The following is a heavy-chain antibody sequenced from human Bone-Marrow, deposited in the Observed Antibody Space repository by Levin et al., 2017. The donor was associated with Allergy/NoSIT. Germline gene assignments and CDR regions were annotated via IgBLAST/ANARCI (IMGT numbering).Heavy chain of an antibody. CDR3: ARAAHGDYGDY. V-gene: IGHV1-18*01. D-gene: IGHD4-17*01. CDR2: LNTYNGNT. J-gene: IGHJ4*02. CDR1: GYTFTDFG. Sequence: VASVKVSCKASGYTFTDFGIKWVRQAPGHGLEWMGWLNTYNGNTNYVPKLRGRVTMTTDTSTSTAYMELINLRSDDTAVYFCARAAHGDYGDYWGQGTLVTVSS.